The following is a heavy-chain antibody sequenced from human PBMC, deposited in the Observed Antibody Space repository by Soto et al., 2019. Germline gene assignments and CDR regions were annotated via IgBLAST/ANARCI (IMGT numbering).Heavy chain of an antibody. Sequence: EVQLVESGGGLVPPGGSVRLSCAASGFIFKMYWMHWVRQSPGKGLVWISRIYNDGTYSDYADSVRGRFTISRDNVNDTLYLQMNNLRAEDSGLYYCTRGPRPISTGTGVYWGQGTQVTVSS. CDR3: TRGPRPISTGTGVY. V-gene: IGHV3-74*01. J-gene: IGHJ4*02. CDR1: GFIFKMYW. D-gene: IGHD3-10*01. CDR2: IYNDGTYS.